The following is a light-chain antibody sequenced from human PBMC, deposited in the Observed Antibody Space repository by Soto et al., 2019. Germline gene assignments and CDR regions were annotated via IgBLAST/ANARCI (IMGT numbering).Light chain of an antibody. Sequence: DIQMTQSPSSLSASVGDRVTITCRASQSISSYLNWYHQKPGKAPKLLIYAASSLQSGVPSRFSGSGSGTDFTLTISSLQPEDFATYYCQQSYSTLWTFGQGTRWIS. V-gene: IGKV1-39*01. J-gene: IGKJ1*01. CDR2: AAS. CDR3: QQSYSTLWT. CDR1: QSISSY.